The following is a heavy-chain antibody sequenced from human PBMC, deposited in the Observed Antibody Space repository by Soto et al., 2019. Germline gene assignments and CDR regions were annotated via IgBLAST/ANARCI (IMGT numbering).Heavy chain of an antibody. CDR2: INHRGST. CDR1: GGSFSGYY. J-gene: IGHJ5*01. Sequence: PSETLSLTCAVNGGSFSGYYWCWIRQPPGKGLEWIGEINHRGSTTYNTSLNSRVTISVDTSKNKFALKLSSVPAADTAVYYGVRFGGAAGLKWCVSWGQGTLVTVSS. CDR3: VRFGGAAGLKWCVS. D-gene: IGHD6-13*01. V-gene: IGHV4-34*01.